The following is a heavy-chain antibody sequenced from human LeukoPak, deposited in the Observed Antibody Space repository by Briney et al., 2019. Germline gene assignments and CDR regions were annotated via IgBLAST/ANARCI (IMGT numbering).Heavy chain of an antibody. CDR1: GFTFSSYW. CDR3: ARVTSAARYFQH. Sequence: PGGSLRLSCAASGFTFSSYWMHWVRQAPGKGLVWVSRINSDGSSTSYADSVKGRFTISRDNAKNTLYLQMNSLRAEDTAVYYCARVTSAARYFQHWGQGTLVTVSS. J-gene: IGHJ1*01. CDR2: INSDGSST. D-gene: IGHD4-11*01. V-gene: IGHV3-74*01.